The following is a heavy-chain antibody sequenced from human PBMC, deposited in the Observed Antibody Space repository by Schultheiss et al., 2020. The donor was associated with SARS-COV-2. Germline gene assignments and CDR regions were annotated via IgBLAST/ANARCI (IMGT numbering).Heavy chain of an antibody. J-gene: IGHJ4*02. CDR3: TRLGLIAARPFDY. CDR1: GFTFSSHA. CDR2: IRSKANSYAT. D-gene: IGHD6-6*01. V-gene: IGHV3-73*01. Sequence: GGSLRLSCAASGFTFSSHAMSWVRQASGKGLEWVGRIRSKANSYATAYAASVKGRFTISRDDSKNTAYLQMNSLKTEDTAVYYCTRLGLIAARPFDYWGQGTLVTVSS.